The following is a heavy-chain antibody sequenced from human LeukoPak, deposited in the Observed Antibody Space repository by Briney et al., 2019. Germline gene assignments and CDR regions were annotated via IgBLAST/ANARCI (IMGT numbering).Heavy chain of an antibody. D-gene: IGHD5-12*01. CDR1: GYFSTAYY. Sequence: PSETLSLTCTVSGYFSTAYYWGWIRQPPGKGLEWMASIRPDGHTYTNSSLRHQLTISADMSRNEFSLKLNSLTAADTAVYYCARQVATKGEWAFVVWGQGTVVTVSS. J-gene: IGHJ3*01. CDR3: ARQVATKGEWAFVV. CDR2: IRPDGHT. V-gene: IGHV4-38-2*02.